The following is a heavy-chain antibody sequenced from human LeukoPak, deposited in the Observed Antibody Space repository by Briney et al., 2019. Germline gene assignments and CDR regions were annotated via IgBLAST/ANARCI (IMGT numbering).Heavy chain of an antibody. V-gene: IGHV1-2*02. J-gene: IGHJ4*02. CDR1: GYSFTDKY. CDR3: ARVRYSDSSVLTRKRSYYFDY. CDR2: INPNSGGT. Sequence: ASVKVSCKASGYSFTDKYMHWVRQAPGQGLEWMGWINPNSGGTNYAQKFQGRVTMTTDTSMSTAYMELSRLTSDDTAVYYCARVRYSDSSVLTRKRSYYFDYWGQGTLVTVSS. D-gene: IGHD3-22*01.